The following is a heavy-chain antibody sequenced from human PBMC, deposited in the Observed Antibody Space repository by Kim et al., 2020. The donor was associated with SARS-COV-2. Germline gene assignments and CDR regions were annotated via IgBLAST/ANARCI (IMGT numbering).Heavy chain of an antibody. D-gene: IGHD3-10*01. CDR1: GFTFNKYA. CDR3: ARVYYVIDY. Sequence: GGSLRLSCAASGFTFNKYAMSWVRQGPGKALEWVSAISRTGDASDYADSVRGRFTISRDSSKNTLYLQMNSVRAEDSALYYCARVYYVIDYWGQGTQVTV. J-gene: IGHJ4*02. CDR2: ISRTGDAS. V-gene: IGHV3-23*01.